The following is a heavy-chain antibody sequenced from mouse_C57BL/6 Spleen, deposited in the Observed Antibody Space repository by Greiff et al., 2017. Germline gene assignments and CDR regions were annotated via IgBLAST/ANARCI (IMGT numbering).Heavy chain of an antibody. D-gene: IGHD2-3*01. V-gene: IGHV1-42*01. Sequence: EVKVVESGPELVKPGASVKISCKASGYSFTGYYMNWVKQSPEKSLEWIGEINPSTGGTTYNQKFKAKATLTVDKSSSTAYMQLKSLTSEDSAVYYCARQTLYDGYPGYAMDYWGQGTSVTVSS. J-gene: IGHJ4*01. CDR2: INPSTGGT. CDR3: ARQTLYDGYPGYAMDY. CDR1: GYSFTGYY.